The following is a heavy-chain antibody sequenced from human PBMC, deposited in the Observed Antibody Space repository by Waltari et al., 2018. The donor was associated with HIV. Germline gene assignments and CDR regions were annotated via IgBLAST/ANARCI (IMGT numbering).Heavy chain of an antibody. Sequence: EVQLVQSGAEVNKPGESLKISCTGSGYSFTSYRIRMVGQTPGKGLDGMGIIYPGNSDTRDSPSFQGQVTISADKSISTAYLQWSSLKASYTAMYYCARHGGIAAAYYYGMDVWGQGTTVTVSS. CDR3: ARHGGIAAAYYYGMDV. D-gene: IGHD6-13*01. J-gene: IGHJ6*02. CDR2: IYPGNSDT. CDR1: GYSFTSYR. V-gene: IGHV5-51*01.